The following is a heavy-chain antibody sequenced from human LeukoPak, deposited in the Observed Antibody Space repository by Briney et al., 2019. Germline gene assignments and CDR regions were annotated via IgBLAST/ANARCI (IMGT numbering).Heavy chain of an antibody. D-gene: IGHD6-13*01. CDR3: ATGNSWYLRY. CDR2: INHSGST. Sequence: SETLSLTCAVYGGSFSGYYWIWIRQPPGKGLEWIGEINHSGSTNYNPSLKSRVTISVDTSKNQFSLKLSSVTAADTAVYYCATGNSWYLRYRGQGTLVTVSS. J-gene: IGHJ4*02. V-gene: IGHV4-34*01. CDR1: GGSFSGYY.